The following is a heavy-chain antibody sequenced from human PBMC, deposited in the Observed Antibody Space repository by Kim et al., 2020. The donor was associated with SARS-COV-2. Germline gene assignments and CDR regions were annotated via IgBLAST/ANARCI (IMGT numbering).Heavy chain of an antibody. CDR3: ARGGSSPVITHQLGYYYMDV. J-gene: IGHJ6*03. Sequence: SETLSLTCAVYGGSFSGYYWSWIRQPPGKGLEWIGEINHSGSTNYNPSLKSRVTISVDTSKNQFSLKLSSVTAADTAVYYCARGGSSPVITHQLGYYYMDVWGKGTTVTVSS. CDR1: GGSFSGYY. V-gene: IGHV4-34*01. CDR2: INHSGST. D-gene: IGHD2-2*01.